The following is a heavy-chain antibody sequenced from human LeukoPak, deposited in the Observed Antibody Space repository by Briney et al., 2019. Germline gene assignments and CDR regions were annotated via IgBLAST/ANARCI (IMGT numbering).Heavy chain of an antibody. CDR3: ARERRRGGYNYKDY. Sequence: GGSLRLSCAASGFIVSGNYMSWVRQAPGKGLEWVSVIYSGGRAYYADSVKGRFTISRDSSKNTLYLQLNSLRPEDTGLYYCARERRRGGYNYKDYWGQGTQVSVSS. CDR2: IYSGGRA. D-gene: IGHD5-24*01. V-gene: IGHV3-66*01. CDR1: GFIVSGNY. J-gene: IGHJ4*02.